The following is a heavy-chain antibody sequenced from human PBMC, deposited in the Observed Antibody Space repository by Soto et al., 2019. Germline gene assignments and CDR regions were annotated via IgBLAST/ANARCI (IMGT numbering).Heavy chain of an antibody. CDR1: GFTFSRYA. V-gene: IGHV3-30-3*02. CDR3: AKMSTLGGSPKKGDAFDI. CDR2: ISYDGGNK. J-gene: IGHJ3*02. Sequence: WGSLRLSCAASGFTFSRYAIYWVRHAPGKGLEWVALISYDGGNKYYADSVKGRFTISRDNSKNTLYLQMNSLRAEDTAVYYCAKMSTLGGSPKKGDAFDIWGQGTMVT. D-gene: IGHD3-16*01.